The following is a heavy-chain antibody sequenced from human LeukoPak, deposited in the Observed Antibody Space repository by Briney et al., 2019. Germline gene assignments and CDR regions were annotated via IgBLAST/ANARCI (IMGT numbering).Heavy chain of an antibody. CDR1: GFTVSSNY. D-gene: IGHD3-22*01. Sequence: VGSLRLSCAASGFTVSSNYMSWVRQAPGKGLEWVSVIYSGGSTYYADSVTGRFTISRDNSKNTLYLQMNSLSAEDTAVYYCARGGYYYDSSGPIFDYWGQGTLVTVSS. V-gene: IGHV3-53*01. CDR3: ARGGYYYDSSGPIFDY. J-gene: IGHJ4*02. CDR2: IYSGGST.